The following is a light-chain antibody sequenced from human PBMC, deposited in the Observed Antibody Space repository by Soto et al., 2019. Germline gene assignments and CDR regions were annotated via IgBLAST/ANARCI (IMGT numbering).Light chain of an antibody. Sequence: QSALNQPASVSGSPGQSITISCTGSSSDVGDYDYVSWYQQHPDKAPKLIIYEVTNRPSGVPDRFSGSKSGTSASLAITGLQAEDEADYYCQSYDSSLSGYVFGTGTKVTVL. CDR2: EVT. CDR1: SSDVGDYDY. J-gene: IGLJ1*01. CDR3: QSYDSSLSGYV. V-gene: IGLV2-14*01.